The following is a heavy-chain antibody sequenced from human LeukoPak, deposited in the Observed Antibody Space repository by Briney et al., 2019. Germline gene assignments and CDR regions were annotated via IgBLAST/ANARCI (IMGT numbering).Heavy chain of an antibody. J-gene: IGHJ3*02. V-gene: IGHV1-69*10. CDR1: GGTFSSYA. CDR3: AKKSSVVVTAGDAFDI. Sequence: SVTVSFKASGGTFSSYAITWVRQPPGQGLEWMGGIIPIFGIANYAQKFQGRVTITADKSTSTAYMELSSLRSEDTAVYYCAKKSSVVVTAGDAFDIWGQGTMVTVSS. D-gene: IGHD2-21*02. CDR2: IIPIFGIA.